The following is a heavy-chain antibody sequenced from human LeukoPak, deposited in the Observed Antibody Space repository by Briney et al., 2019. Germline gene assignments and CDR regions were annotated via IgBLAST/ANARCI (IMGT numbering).Heavy chain of an antibody. J-gene: IGHJ4*02. Sequence: PSETLSLTCTVSGGSISSYYWSWIRQPPGKGLEWIGYIYYSGSTNYNPSLKSRVTISVDTSKNQFSLNLSSVTAADTAVYYCVRGTATVTTGDYWGQGTLVTVSS. CDR2: IYYSGST. V-gene: IGHV4-59*12. D-gene: IGHD4-17*01. CDR1: GGSISSYY. CDR3: VRGTATVTTGDY.